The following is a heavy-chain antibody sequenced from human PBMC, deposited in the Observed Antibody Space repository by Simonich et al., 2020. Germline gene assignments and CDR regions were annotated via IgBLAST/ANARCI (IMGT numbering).Heavy chain of an antibody. CDR1: GYSISSGYY. J-gene: IGHJ6*02. CDR2: IYHRGRT. CDR3: ARVGYSNYYYYGMDV. D-gene: IGHD6-13*01. Sequence: QVQLQESGPGLVKPSETLSLTCAVSGYSISSGYYWGWIRQPPGKGLEWIGSIYHRGRTYYNPSLKSRVTISVDTSKTQFSLKLSSVTAADTAVYYCARVGYSNYYYYGMDVWGQGTTVTVSS. V-gene: IGHV4-38-2*01.